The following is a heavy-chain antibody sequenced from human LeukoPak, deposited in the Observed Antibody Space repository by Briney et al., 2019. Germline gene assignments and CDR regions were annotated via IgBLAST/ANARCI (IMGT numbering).Heavy chain of an antibody. CDR3: ARSYYYDWAYFDY. V-gene: IGHV1-18*01. D-gene: IGHD3-22*01. J-gene: IGHJ4*02. Sequence: ASVKVSCKASGYTFTSYGISWVRQAPGQGLEWMGWISAYNGNTNYAQKLQGRVTMTTDTSTSTAYTELRSLRSDDTAVYYCARSYYYDWAYFDYWGQGTLVTVSS. CDR1: GYTFTSYG. CDR2: ISAYNGNT.